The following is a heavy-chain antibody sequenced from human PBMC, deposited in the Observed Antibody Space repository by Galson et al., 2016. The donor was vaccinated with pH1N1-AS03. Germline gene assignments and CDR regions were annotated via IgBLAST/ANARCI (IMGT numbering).Heavy chain of an antibody. J-gene: IGHJ4*02. CDR2: INWLGGST. CDR1: GFSFEDYG. CDR3: ARDFYDNRGYFKAHFDY. Sequence: SLRLSCATSGFSFEDYGMSWVSQAPGKGLEGVSGINWLGGSTGYADSVKGRFTISRDNAKKSLYLQMTSLRVEDTAFYYCARDFYDNRGYFKAHFDYWGQGALVTVSS. V-gene: IGHV3-20*04. D-gene: IGHD3-22*01.